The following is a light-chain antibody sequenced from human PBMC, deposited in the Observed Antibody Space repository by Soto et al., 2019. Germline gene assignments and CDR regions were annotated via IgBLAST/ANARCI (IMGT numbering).Light chain of an antibody. CDR1: QTITSD. J-gene: IGKJ1*01. Sequence: DIQMTQSPSSLSASVGDRVTITCRASQTITSDLNWYQQRPGKAPKLLIYAASNLQSGVPSRFSGSGSGTDFTFIISSLQPEDSATYYCQQTYSTPGWTFGQGIKVEIK. CDR2: AAS. CDR3: QQTYSTPGWT. V-gene: IGKV1-39*01.